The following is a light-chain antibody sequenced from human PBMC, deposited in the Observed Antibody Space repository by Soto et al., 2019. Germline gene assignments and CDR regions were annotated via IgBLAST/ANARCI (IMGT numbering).Light chain of an antibody. V-gene: IGKV3-20*01. CDR1: QSISSNH. J-gene: IGKJ1*01. CDR3: QQYVRWM. CDR2: GTS. Sequence: EIVLTQSPGTLSVSPGERATLSCRASQSISSNHLAWYQQKPGQAPRLLIYGTSSRATGIPDRFSGSGSGTDLPLTISRLEPEDSAIYYCQQYVRWMFGPGTKVEIK.